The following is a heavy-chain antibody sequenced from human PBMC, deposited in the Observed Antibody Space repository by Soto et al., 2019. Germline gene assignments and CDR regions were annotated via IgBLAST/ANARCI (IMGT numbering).Heavy chain of an antibody. D-gene: IGHD4-17*01. CDR3: TRGGDYGGRQDAFDS. V-gene: IGHV3-7*03. CDR2: INQDGSEK. J-gene: IGHJ3*02. CDR1: GFFFPTYW. Sequence: EVQLVESGGGLVQPGGSLRLSCAASGFFFPTYWMSWVRQAPGKGLEWVADINQDGSEKYHVDSVKGRFTISRDNPKNSLYLQMNSLRAEDTAIYYCTRGGDYGGRQDAFDSWGQGTMVTVSS.